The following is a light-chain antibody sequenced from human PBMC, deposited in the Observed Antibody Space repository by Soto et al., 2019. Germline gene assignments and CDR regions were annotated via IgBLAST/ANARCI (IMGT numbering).Light chain of an antibody. J-gene: IGLJ2*01. CDR2: GIS. Sequence: QSVLTQPPSVSGAPGQRVTISCTGSSSNIGAGYDVHWYQQLPGTAPKLLIYGISNRPSGVPDRFSGSKSGTSASLAITGLQAEDEADYYCQSYDSSLSAVLFGGGTKLTVL. CDR3: QSYDSSLSAVL. V-gene: IGLV1-40*01. CDR1: SSNIGAGYD.